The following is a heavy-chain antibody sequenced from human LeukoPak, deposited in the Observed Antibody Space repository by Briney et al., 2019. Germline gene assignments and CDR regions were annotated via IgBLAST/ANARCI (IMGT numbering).Heavy chain of an antibody. CDR3: ARGRYGYYFDY. D-gene: IGHD2-2*03. J-gene: IGHJ4*02. CDR1: GFTFSSYA. V-gene: IGHV3-23*01. Sequence: PGGSLRLSCAASGFTFSSYAMSWVRQAPGKGLEWVSAISGSGGSTYYADSVKGRFTISRDNAKDSLYLQMNSLRAEDTAVYYCARGRYGYYFDYWGRGTLVTVSS. CDR2: ISGSGGST.